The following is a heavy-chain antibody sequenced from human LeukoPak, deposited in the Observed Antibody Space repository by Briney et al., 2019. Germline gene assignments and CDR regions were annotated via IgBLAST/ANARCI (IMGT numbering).Heavy chain of an antibody. Sequence: GESLKISCKGSGYSFTTYWIGWVRQMPGRGLEWMGIIYPDDSDTRYSPSFQGHVTISADKSISTAYLQWSSLKASDTAIYYCARRVLSDAFDIWGQGTMVTVSS. J-gene: IGHJ3*02. CDR3: ARRVLSDAFDI. CDR1: GYSFTTYW. D-gene: IGHD3-16*01. V-gene: IGHV5-51*01. CDR2: IYPDDSDT.